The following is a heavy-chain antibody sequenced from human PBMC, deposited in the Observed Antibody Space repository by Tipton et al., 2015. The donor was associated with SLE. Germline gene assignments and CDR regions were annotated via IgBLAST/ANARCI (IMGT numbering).Heavy chain of an antibody. J-gene: IGHJ4*02. Sequence: TLSLTCTVSGGSISSYYWNWIRQTPGKGLEWIGYIYDSGSTNYNPSLKSRVTISVDKSKNQFSLRLSSVTAADTAVYYCARGPVYYDRQSYFDYWGQGTLVTVSS. CDR1: GGSISSYY. V-gene: IGHV4-59*12. D-gene: IGHD3-22*01. CDR3: ARGPVYYDRQSYFDY. CDR2: IYDSGST.